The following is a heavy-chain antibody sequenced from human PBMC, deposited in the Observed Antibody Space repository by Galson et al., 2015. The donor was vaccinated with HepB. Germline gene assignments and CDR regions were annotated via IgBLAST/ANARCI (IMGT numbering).Heavy chain of an antibody. D-gene: IGHD3-3*01. V-gene: IGHV7-4-1*02. CDR2: MNTNTGKP. CDR3: ARSPLRFLDWLPYYDYYYMDV. Sequence: SGYTFTDYVVNWVRQAPGQGLEWMGWMNTNTGKPTYAPGFAGRFVFSLGTSVTTAYLQISSLETDDTAVYYCARSPLRFLDWLPYYDYYYMDVWAKGPRSPSP. J-gene: IGHJ6*03. CDR1: GYTFTDYV.